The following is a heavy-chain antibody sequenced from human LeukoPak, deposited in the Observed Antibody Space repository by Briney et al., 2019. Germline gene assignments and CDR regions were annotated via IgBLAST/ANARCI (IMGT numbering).Heavy chain of an antibody. V-gene: IGHV3-23*01. CDR2: ISGSGGST. Sequence: GGSLRLSCAASGFTFSSYAMSWVRQAPGKGLEWVSAISGSGGSTYYADSVKGRFTISRDNSKNTLYLQMNSLRAEDTAVYYCAKKGEKQRLVLSRWSYYGMDVWGQGTTVTVSS. J-gene: IGHJ6*02. CDR3: AKKGEKQRLVLSRWSYYGMDV. CDR1: GFTFSSYA. D-gene: IGHD6-19*01.